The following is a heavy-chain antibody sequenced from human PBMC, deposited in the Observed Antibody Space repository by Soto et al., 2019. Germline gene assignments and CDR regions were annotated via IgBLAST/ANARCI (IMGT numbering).Heavy chain of an antibody. CDR1: GDSISSSNW. D-gene: IGHD1-26*01. CDR2: IYHSGST. CDR3: ARHSGSHFRDY. J-gene: IGHJ4*02. V-gene: IGHV4-4*02. Sequence: QVQLQESGPGLVKPSGTLSLTCAVSGDSISSSNWWSWVRQPPGKGLEWIGEIYHSGSTNYNPSLKRRXTXSXXKSKNQFSLNLNSVTAADTAVYYCARHSGSHFRDYWGQGTLVTVSS.